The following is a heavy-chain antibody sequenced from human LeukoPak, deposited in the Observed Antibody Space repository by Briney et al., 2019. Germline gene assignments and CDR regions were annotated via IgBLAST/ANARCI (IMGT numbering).Heavy chain of an antibody. CDR1: GYTFTGYY. CDR3: ARDSSGYVSWFDP. CDR2: INPNSGGT. Sequence: ASVKVSCKASGYTFTGYYMHWVRQAPGQGLEWMGWINPNSGGTNYAQKFQGRVTMTRDTSISTAYMELSRLRSDDTAVYYCARDSSGYVSWFDPWAREPWSPSPQ. V-gene: IGHV1-2*02. J-gene: IGHJ5*02. D-gene: IGHD3-22*01.